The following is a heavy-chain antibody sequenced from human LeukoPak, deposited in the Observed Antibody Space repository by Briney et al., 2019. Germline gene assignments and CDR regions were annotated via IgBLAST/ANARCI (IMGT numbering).Heavy chain of an antibody. D-gene: IGHD6-13*01. Sequence: SETLSLTCAVYGGSFSGYYWSWIRQPPGKGLEWIGEINHSGSTNYNPSLKSRVTISVDTSKNQFSLKLSSVTAADTAVYYCARAGIAAAVDYWGQGTLVTVSS. CDR3: ARAGIAAAVDY. V-gene: IGHV4-34*01. CDR2: INHSGST. J-gene: IGHJ4*02. CDR1: GGSFSGYY.